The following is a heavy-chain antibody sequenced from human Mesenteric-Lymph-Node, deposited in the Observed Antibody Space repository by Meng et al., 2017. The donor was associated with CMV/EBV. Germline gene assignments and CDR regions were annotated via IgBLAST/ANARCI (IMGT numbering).Heavy chain of an antibody. CDR3: ARHLHWYFDL. V-gene: IGHV5-51*01. Sequence: SCQGSGYNFAHYWIGWVRQMPGKGLEWMAIIFPGNSDTRYSPSFQGQVTISADKSISTAYLQWSSLKASDTAIYYCARHLHWYFDLWARGTLVTVSS. CDR1: GYNFAHYW. J-gene: IGHJ2*01. CDR2: IFPGNSDT.